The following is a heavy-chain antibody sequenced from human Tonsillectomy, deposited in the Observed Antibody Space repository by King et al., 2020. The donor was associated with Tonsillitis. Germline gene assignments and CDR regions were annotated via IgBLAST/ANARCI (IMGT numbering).Heavy chain of an antibody. J-gene: IGHJ4*02. CDR3: ARESPYYDFWSSYYAD. Sequence: QLVQSGAEVKKPGASVKVSCKASGYTFTTYGIAWVRQAPGQGLEWMGWISGYNDNTHYAHKFQGRLTMTADTSTNTAYMELRTLRSDDTAVYFCARESPYYDFWSSYYADWGQGTLVTVSS. CDR2: ISGYNDNT. D-gene: IGHD3-3*01. V-gene: IGHV1-18*01. CDR1: GYTFTTYG.